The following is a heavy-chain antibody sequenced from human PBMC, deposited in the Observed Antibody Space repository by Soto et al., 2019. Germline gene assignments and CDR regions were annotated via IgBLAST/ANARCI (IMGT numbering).Heavy chain of an antibody. D-gene: IGHD2-2*01. Sequence: PGGSLRLSWVASGLTFSSYGMHWVGQSPGNGLEWVAVISYDGSNKYYADSVKGRFTSSRDNSKNTLYMQMNSLRAEDTAVYYCAKDSVRYCSSTSCYSWFDPWGQGTLVTVPS. CDR3: AKDSVRYCSSTSCYSWFDP. CDR2: ISYDGSNK. J-gene: IGHJ5*02. V-gene: IGHV3-30*18. CDR1: GLTFSSYG.